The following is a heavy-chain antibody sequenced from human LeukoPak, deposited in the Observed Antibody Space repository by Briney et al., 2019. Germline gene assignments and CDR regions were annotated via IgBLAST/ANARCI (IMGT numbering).Heavy chain of an antibody. J-gene: IGHJ1*01. V-gene: IGHV3-30-3*01. CDR1: GFTFSSYA. Sequence: GRSLRLSCAASGFTFSSYAMHWDRQAPGKGLEWVAVISYDGSNKYYADSVKGRFTISRDNSKNTLYLQMNSLRAEDTAVYYCARDEDDRSEESLFQHWGQGTLVTVSS. D-gene: IGHD3-10*01. CDR2: ISYDGSNK. CDR3: ARDEDDRSEESLFQH.